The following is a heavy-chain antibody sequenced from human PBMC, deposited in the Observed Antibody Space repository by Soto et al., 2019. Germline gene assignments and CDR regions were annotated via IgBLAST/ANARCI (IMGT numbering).Heavy chain of an antibody. CDR1: GGTFSSYA. D-gene: IGHD3-10*01. V-gene: IGHV1-69*13. Sequence: GASVNVSCKASGGTFSSYAISWGRQAPGQGLECMGWIIPIFGTANYAQKFQGRVTITADESTSTAYMELSSLRSEDTAVYYCARDLNGSGSYLGYNWFDPWGQGTLVTVSS. CDR3: ARDLNGSGSYLGYNWFDP. CDR2: IIPIFGTA. J-gene: IGHJ5*02.